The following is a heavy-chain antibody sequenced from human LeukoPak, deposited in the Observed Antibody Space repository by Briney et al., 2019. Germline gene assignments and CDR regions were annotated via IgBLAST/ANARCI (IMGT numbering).Heavy chain of an antibody. CDR1: GGSISSYY. D-gene: IGHD5-18*01. V-gene: IGHV4-59*01. Sequence: SETLSLTCTVSGGSISSYYWSWIRQPPGKGLEWIGYIYYSGSTNYNPSLKSRVTISVDTSKNQFSLKLSSVTAADTAVYYCARNPWVQLWLGGYYMDVWGKGTTVTVSS. CDR2: IYYSGST. J-gene: IGHJ6*03. CDR3: ARNPWVQLWLGGYYMDV.